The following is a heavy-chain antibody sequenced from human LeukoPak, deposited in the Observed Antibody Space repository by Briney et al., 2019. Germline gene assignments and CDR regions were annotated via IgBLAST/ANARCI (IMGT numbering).Heavy chain of an antibody. CDR1: GFTVSSIH. V-gene: IGHV3-53*01. D-gene: IGHD3-22*01. CDR2: TYTGGNS. J-gene: IGHJ3*02. Sequence: GGSLRLSCAASGFTVSSIHMVWVRQAPGKGLEWVSVTYTGGNSYYADSVRGRFIISRDISKNTLYLQMNSLRAEDSALYYCARGGRGSAAVVAPRSFDIWGQGTMVTVSS. CDR3: ARGGRGSAAVVAPRSFDI.